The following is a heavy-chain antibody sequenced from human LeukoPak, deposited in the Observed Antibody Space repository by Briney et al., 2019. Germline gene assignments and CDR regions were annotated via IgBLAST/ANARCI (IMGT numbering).Heavy chain of an antibody. D-gene: IGHD2-2*01. CDR2: ITSGGLT. Sequence: GGSLRLSCAASGFTFSSYAMTWVRQAPGKGLEWVSAITSGGLTFYADSVKGRFTISRDNSINTLYLQMNSLRADDTAVYYCAKPFRDCSSATCYVSFDYWGQGTLVAVSS. J-gene: IGHJ4*02. V-gene: IGHV3-23*01. CDR3: AKPFRDCSSATCYVSFDY. CDR1: GFTFSSYA.